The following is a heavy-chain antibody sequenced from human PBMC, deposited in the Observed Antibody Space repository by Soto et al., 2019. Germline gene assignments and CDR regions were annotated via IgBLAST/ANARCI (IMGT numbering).Heavy chain of an antibody. CDR2: IYYGGST. Sequence: PSETLSLTCTVSGGSISSGDYYWSWIRQPPGKGLEWIGYIYYGGSTYYNPSLKSRVTISVDTSKNQFSLKLSSVTAADTAVYYCASLSMVRGVLYGMDVWGQGTTVTVSS. J-gene: IGHJ6*02. CDR1: GGSISSGDYY. V-gene: IGHV4-30-4*01. CDR3: ASLSMVRGVLYGMDV. D-gene: IGHD3-10*01.